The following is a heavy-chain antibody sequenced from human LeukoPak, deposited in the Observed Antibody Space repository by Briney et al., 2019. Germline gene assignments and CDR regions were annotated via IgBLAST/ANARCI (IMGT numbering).Heavy chain of an antibody. Sequence: SGGSLRLSXAASGFTFDDYGMSWVRQTPGKGLEWVSGINWNGGSTCYADSVKGRFTISRDNAKNSLYLQMNSLRAEDTALYYCARDLMYSSGWYFDYWGQGTLVTVSS. V-gene: IGHV3-20*04. D-gene: IGHD6-19*01. J-gene: IGHJ4*02. CDR1: GFTFDDYG. CDR2: INWNGGST. CDR3: ARDLMYSSGWYFDY.